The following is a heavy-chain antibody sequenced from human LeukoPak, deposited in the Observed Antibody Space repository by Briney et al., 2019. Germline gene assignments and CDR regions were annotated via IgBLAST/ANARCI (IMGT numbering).Heavy chain of an antibody. CDR2: ISSSSSYI. CDR1: GFTFSSYS. J-gene: IGHJ5*02. V-gene: IGHV3-21*01. Sequence: GGSLRLSCAASGFTFSSYSMNWVRQAPGKGLEWVSSISSSSSYIYYADSVKGRFTISRDNAKNSLYLQMNSLRAEDTAVYYCARGPYRTTVTTGWFDPWGRGTLVTVSS. D-gene: IGHD4-17*01. CDR3: ARGPYRTTVTTGWFDP.